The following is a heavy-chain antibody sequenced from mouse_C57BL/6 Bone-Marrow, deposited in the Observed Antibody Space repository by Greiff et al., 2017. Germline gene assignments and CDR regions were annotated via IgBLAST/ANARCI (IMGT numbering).Heavy chain of an antibody. V-gene: IGHV1-53*01. Sequence: QVQLKQPGTELVKPGASVKLSCKASGYTFTSYWMHWVKQRPGQGLEWIGNINPSNGGTNYNEKFKSKATLTVDKSSSTAYMQLSSLTSEDSAVYYCARRGPTTVVAWYFDVWGTGTTVTVSS. J-gene: IGHJ1*03. CDR1: GYTFTSYW. CDR2: INPSNGGT. CDR3: ARRGPTTVVAWYFDV. D-gene: IGHD1-1*01.